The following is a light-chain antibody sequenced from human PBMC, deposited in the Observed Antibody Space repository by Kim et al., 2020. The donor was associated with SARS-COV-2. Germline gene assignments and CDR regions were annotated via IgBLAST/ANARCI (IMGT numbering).Light chain of an antibody. CDR2: GES. V-gene: IGLV3-1*01. CDR3: QAWDSSTVV. Sequence: VSPGQTASITCSGDKLGYKYVCWYQQKPGQSPVLVIYGESKRPSGIPERFSGSNSGNTATLTISGTQAMDEADYYCQAWDSSTVVFGGGTQLTVL. J-gene: IGLJ2*01. CDR1: KLGYKY.